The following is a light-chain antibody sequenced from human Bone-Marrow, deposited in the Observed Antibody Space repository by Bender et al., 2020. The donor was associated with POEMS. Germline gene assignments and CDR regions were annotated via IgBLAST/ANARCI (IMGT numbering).Light chain of an antibody. J-gene: IGLJ1*01. CDR2: EGT. Sequence: QSALTQPASVSGSPGQSITISCTGTTSDVGSSKYVIWYQQYPGKAPRLMIYEGTERPSGVSSRFSASKSDNTASLTISGLQAEDEADYYCCSVATSGAYVFGTGTKVTV. CDR3: CSVATSGAYV. V-gene: IGLV2-23*01. CDR1: TSDVGSSKY.